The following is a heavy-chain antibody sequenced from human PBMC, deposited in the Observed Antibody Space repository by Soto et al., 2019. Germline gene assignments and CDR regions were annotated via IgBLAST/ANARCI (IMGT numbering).Heavy chain of an antibody. Sequence: EVQLVESGGGLVQPGGSLRLSCAASGFTFSDHYMDWVRQAPGKGLEWVGRTRNKANSYTTEYAASVQGRFTITRDDSKNSLYLQMNSLKPADTAVYYCARGRRRGSCWYGFDYWGQGTLVTVSS. J-gene: IGHJ4*02. V-gene: IGHV3-72*01. CDR2: TRNKANSYTT. CDR1: GFTFSDHY. CDR3: ARGRRRGSCWYGFDY. D-gene: IGHD6-19*01.